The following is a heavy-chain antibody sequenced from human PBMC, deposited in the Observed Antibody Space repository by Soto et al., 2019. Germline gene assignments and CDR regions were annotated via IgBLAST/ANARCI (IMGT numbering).Heavy chain of an antibody. CDR2: SRNKAKSYST. CDR3: SILGGA. CDR1: GVTFSDHY. D-gene: IGHD2-21*01. V-gene: IGHV3-72*01. J-gene: IGHJ4*02. Sequence: EVQLLESGGGLVQPGGSLTLSCAVSGVTFSDHYMEWVRQAPGKGLEWVARSRNKAKSYSTDFAASVKGRFTISRDESKNSLYLQMDGLTTEATAVYYCSILGGAWGQGTLVTVSS.